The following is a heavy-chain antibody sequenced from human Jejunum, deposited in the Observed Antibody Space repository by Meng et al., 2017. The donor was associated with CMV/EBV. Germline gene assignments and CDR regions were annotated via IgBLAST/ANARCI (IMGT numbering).Heavy chain of an antibody. Sequence: EVQLVEAGGGLVQPGGSLRLSCAASGFTVSNSYMSWVRQAPGKGLEWVSVIYGGGSTYYADSVKGRFTISRDSSKNTLYLQMNSLRAEDTAVYYCAREGTTLVTYDYWGQGTLVTVSS. J-gene: IGHJ4*02. CDR2: IYGGGST. CDR1: GFTVSNSY. CDR3: AREGTTLVTYDY. V-gene: IGHV3-66*01. D-gene: IGHD5-18*01.